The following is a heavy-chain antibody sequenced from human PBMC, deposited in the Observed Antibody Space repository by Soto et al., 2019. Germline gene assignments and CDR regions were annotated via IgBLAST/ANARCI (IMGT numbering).Heavy chain of an antibody. V-gene: IGHV3-7*01. D-gene: IGHD2-2*01. Sequence: EVQLVESGGGLVQPGGSLRLSCATSGFTFHDYWMSWVRQSPGRGLEWVAHINRVGSARTHLDSVKGRFTISRDNAGNSLYLQMNSLGAEDTAIYYCARFVYLYCVDFWGRGTTVTVSS. CDR2: INRVGSAR. CDR3: ARFVYLYCVDF. J-gene: IGHJ6*02. CDR1: GFTFHDYW.